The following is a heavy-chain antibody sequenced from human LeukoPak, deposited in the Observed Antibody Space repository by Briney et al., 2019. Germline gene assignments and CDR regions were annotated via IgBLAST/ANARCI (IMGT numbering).Heavy chain of an antibody. CDR3: EGTYYYDSSDDY. CDR1: GFTFRSYA. Sequence: GGSLRLSCAASGFTFRSYAMSWVRQAPGKGLEWVLAISGSGTSTYYADSVKGRFTISRDNSKNTLYLQMSGLRAEDTAVYYCEGTYYYDSSDDYWGQGTLVTVSS. J-gene: IGHJ4*02. CDR2: ISGSGTST. V-gene: IGHV3-23*01. D-gene: IGHD3-22*01.